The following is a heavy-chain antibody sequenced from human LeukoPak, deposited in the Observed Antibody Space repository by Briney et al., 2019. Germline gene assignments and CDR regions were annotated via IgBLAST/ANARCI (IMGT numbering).Heavy chain of an antibody. CDR2: ISVSGIST. CDR3: AKTWNYYDSSGDDALDI. Sequence: PGGSLRLSCAAAGFTFSDYGMNWVRQAPGKGLERVSGISVSGISTYYADSVKGRFTISRDNSKNTLYLQMNSLRVEDTAVYYCAKTWNYYDSSGDDALDIWGQGTMVTVSS. D-gene: IGHD3-22*01. V-gene: IGHV3-23*01. CDR1: GFTFSDYG. J-gene: IGHJ3*02.